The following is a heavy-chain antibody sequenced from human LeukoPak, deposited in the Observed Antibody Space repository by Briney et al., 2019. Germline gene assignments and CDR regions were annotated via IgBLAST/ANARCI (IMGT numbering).Heavy chain of an antibody. Sequence: GGSLRLSCAGSGFSFSIYSMNWVRQAPGKGLEWVSYIDNGNNKRYYGDSVKGRFTISRDNAKNSLYLQMNSLRAEDTAVYYCVRELKSDGWYFDYWGQGTLVTVSS. V-gene: IGHV3-48*01. D-gene: IGHD6-19*01. CDR3: VRELKSDGWYFDY. CDR2: IDNGNNKR. J-gene: IGHJ4*02. CDR1: GFSFSIYS.